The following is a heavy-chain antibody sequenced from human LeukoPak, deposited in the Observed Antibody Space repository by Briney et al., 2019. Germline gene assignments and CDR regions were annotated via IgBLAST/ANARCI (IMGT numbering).Heavy chain of an antibody. Sequence: GGSLRLSCAASGFTFSSYSMNWVRQAPGKGLEWVSSISSSSSYIYYADSVKGRFTISRDNAKNSLYLQMNSLRAEDTAVYYCAKSTDFWLTPPRLWGQGTLVTVSS. CDR1: GFTFSSYS. CDR3: AKSTDFWLTPPRL. J-gene: IGHJ4*02. V-gene: IGHV3-21*04. D-gene: IGHD3-3*01. CDR2: ISSSSSYI.